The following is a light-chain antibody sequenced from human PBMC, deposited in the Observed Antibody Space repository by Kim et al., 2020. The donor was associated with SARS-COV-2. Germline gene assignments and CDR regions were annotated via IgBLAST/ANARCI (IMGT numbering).Light chain of an antibody. CDR2: YDK. CDR3: AAWDDIQSGPV. Sequence: GQTVTISCSGSSSNIGSNTASWYQQVPGTAPKLLIYYDKERPSGVPDRFSGSKSGTSASLAITGPQSGDEADYYCAAWDDIQSGPVFGGGTQLTVL. J-gene: IGLJ2*01. CDR1: SSNIGSNT. V-gene: IGLV1-44*01.